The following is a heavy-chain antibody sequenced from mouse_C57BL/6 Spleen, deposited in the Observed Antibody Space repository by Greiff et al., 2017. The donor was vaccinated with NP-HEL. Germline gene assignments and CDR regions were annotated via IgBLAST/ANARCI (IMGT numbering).Heavy chain of an antibody. V-gene: IGHV1-50*01. J-gene: IGHJ3*01. D-gene: IGHD2-3*01. CDR1: GYTFTGYW. CDR2: IDPSDSNT. Sequence: QVQLQQPGAELVKPGASVKLSCKASGYTFTGYWMQWVKQRPGQGLEWIGEIDPSDSNTNYNQKFKGKATLTVDTSSSTAYMQLSSLTSEASAFYYCARGSEGYYGFDYWGQGTLVTVSA. CDR3: ARGSEGYYGFDY.